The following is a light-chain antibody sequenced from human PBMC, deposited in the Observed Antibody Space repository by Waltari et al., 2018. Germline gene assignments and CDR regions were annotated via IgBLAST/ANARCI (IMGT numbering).Light chain of an antibody. CDR3: MIFHGNAWV. CDR1: SGINVSAYR. Sequence: QAVLTQPSSLSASPGASASLTCTLRSGINVSAYRIYWYQQKPGSPPQYLLRYKSDSDKWLGSGVPSRFSGSKDASANAGILLISGLQSDDEADYYCMIFHGNAWVFGGGTKLTVL. J-gene: IGLJ2*01. V-gene: IGLV5-45*03. CDR2: YKSDSDK.